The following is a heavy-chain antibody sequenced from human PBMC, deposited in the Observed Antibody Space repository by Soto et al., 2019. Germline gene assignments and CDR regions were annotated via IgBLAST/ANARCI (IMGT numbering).Heavy chain of an antibody. CDR1: VGSFSGYY. CDR3: ARIRVRGVSSPIDY. J-gene: IGHJ4*02. V-gene: IGHV4-34*01. CDR2: INHTGST. Sequence: QVQLQQWGAGLLKPSETLSLTCAVYVGSFSGYYWSWIRQPPGKGLEWIGDINHTGSTNYNPSLKSRVTISVDTSKNQFSLRLSSVTAADAAVYYCARIRVRGVSSPIDYWGQGTLVTVSS. D-gene: IGHD3-10*01.